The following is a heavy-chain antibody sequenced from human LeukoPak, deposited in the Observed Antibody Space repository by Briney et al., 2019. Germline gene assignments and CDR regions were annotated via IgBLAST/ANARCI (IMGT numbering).Heavy chain of an antibody. J-gene: IGHJ4*02. CDR1: GGSISRYY. Sequence: PSETLSLTCTVSGGSISRYYWSWIRQPPGKGLEWIGYIYNIGSTNYNPSLKSRVTISVDTSKNQISLKVSSVTAADTAVYYCARHRGSSSWFDYWGQGTLVTVSS. V-gene: IGHV4-59*01. CDR3: ARHRGSSSWFDY. CDR2: IYNIGST. D-gene: IGHD6-13*01.